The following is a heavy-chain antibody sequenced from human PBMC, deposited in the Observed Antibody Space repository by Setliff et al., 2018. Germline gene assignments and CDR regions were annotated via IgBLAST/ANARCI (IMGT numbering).Heavy chain of an antibody. CDR3: ARDVFPYHYEGAFDI. D-gene: IGHD3-22*01. V-gene: IGHV1-46*01. J-gene: IGHJ3*02. Sequence: ASVKVSCKASGYTFTSHYMHWVRQAPGLGLEWMGTINPSSGRASYAQKFQGRVTMTRDTSTSTVYMDMSSLRSEDTAVYYCARDVFPYHYEGAFDIWGQGTMVTVS. CDR2: INPSSGRA. CDR1: GYTFTSHY.